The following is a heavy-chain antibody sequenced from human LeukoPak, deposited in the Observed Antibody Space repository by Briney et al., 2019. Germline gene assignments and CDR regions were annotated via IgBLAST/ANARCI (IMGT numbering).Heavy chain of an antibody. D-gene: IGHD3/OR15-3a*01. J-gene: IGHJ4*02. CDR3: ATSYDMGWLIGY. V-gene: IGHV3-7*03. Sequence: GGSLRLSCAASGFTFSTHGMSWVRQVPGQGLEWVANIKQDGSEKFYVASVKGRFTISRDNGKSSLYLQMNSLRAEDTALYYCATSYDMGWLIGYWGQGTLVTVSS. CDR1: GFTFSTHG. CDR2: IKQDGSEK.